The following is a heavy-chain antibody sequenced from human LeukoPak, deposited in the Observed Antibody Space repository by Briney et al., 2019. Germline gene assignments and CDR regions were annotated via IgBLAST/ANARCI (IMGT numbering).Heavy chain of an antibody. Sequence: SETLSLTCAVYGGSFSGYYWSWIRQPPGKGLEWIGEINHSGSTNYNPSLKSRVTISVDTSKNQFSLKLSSVTAADTAVYYCARLGRRRDYETDWGQGTLVTVSS. J-gene: IGHJ4*02. CDR2: INHSGST. CDR3: ARLGRRRDYETD. D-gene: IGHD4-17*01. V-gene: IGHV4-34*01. CDR1: GGSFSGYY.